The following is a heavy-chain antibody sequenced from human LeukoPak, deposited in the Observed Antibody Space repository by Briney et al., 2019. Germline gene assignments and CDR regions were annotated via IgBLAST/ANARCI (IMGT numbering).Heavy chain of an antibody. CDR1: GYTFTSYD. V-gene: IGHV1-8*01. J-gene: IGHJ4*02. Sequence: ASVTVSCKAPGYTFTSYDINWVRQATGQGLEWMGWMNPNSGNTGYAQEFQGRVTMTRNTSISTAYMELSSLRSEDMAVYYCARGYSGYEEFDYWGQGTLVTVSS. CDR3: ARGYSGYEEFDY. CDR2: MNPNSGNT. D-gene: IGHD5-12*01.